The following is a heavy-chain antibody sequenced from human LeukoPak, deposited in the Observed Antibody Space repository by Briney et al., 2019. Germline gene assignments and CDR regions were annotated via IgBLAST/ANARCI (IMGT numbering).Heavy chain of an antibody. CDR1: GGSFSGYY. J-gene: IGHJ4*02. D-gene: IGHD4-23*01. Sequence: SETLSLTCAVYGGSFSGYYWSWIRQPPGKGLEWIGEINHSGSTNYNASLKRRVTISVDTSKKQFSLKLSSVTAADTAVYYCESGMTPVVTRAYYFHHWGQGTLVTVSS. CDR2: INHSGST. CDR3: ESGMTPVVTRAYYFHH. V-gene: IGHV4-34*01.